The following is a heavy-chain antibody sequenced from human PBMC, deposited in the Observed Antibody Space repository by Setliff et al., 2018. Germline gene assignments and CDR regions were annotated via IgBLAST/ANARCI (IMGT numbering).Heavy chain of an antibody. Sequence: GGSLRLSCAASGFTFSDYYMSWIRQAPGKGLEWVSYISSSSSTIYYADSVKGRFTISRDNSKNTLYLQMNSLRAEDTAVYYCARALRGYCSGGSCYNWFDPWGQGTLVTVSS. CDR2: ISSSSSTI. CDR3: ARALRGYCSGGSCYNWFDP. J-gene: IGHJ5*02. D-gene: IGHD2-15*01. V-gene: IGHV3-11*04. CDR1: GFTFSDYY.